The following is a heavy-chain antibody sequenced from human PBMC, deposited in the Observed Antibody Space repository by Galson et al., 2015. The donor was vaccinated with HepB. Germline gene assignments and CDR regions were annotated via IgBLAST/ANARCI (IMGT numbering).Heavy chain of an antibody. J-gene: IGHJ6*02. Sequence: SVKVSCKASGYTFTSYYMHWVRQAPGQGLEWMGIINPSGGSTSYAQKFQGRVTMTRDTSTSTAYMELSSLRSEDTAVYYCARALLGRYFDWANYYGMDVWGQGTTVTVSS. CDR1: GYTFTSYY. V-gene: IGHV1-46*01. D-gene: IGHD3-9*01. CDR3: ARALLGRYFDWANYYGMDV. CDR2: INPSGGST.